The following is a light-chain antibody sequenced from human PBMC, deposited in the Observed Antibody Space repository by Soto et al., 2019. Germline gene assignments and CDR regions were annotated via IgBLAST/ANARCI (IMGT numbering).Light chain of an antibody. CDR2: GAS. J-gene: IGKJ1*01. CDR3: QQYGSSPLT. CDR1: QSVTRTY. Sequence: EIVLTQSPGTLSLSPGERAALSCRASQSVTRTYLAWYQQRPGQAPRLLIYGASSRATGIPDRFSGGGSGKDFSLTISRLEPEDFAVYYCQQYGSSPLTFGQGTKVEIK. V-gene: IGKV3-20*01.